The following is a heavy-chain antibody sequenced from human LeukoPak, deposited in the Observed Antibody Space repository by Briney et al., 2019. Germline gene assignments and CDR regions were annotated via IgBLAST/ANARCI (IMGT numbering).Heavy chain of an antibody. V-gene: IGHV3-23*01. J-gene: IGHJ6*02. D-gene: IGHD2-2*01. CDR3: AKIAAIGYYYYGMDV. Sequence: PGGSLRLSCAASGFTFSSYAMSWVRQAPGNGLEWVSAISGSGGSTYYADSVKGRFTISRDNSKNTLYLQMNSLRAEDTAVYYCAKIAAIGYYYYGMDVWGQGTTVTVSS. CDR2: ISGSGGST. CDR1: GFTFSSYA.